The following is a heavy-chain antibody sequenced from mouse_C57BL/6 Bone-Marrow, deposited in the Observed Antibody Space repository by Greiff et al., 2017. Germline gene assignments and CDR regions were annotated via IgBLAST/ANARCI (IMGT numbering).Heavy chain of an antibody. Sequence: QVQLQQSGAELVMPGASVKLSCKASGYTFTSYWMHWVKQRPGQGLEWIGEIDPSDSYTNYNQKFKGKSTLTVDKSSSTAYMQLSSLTSEDSAVYYCARRYGSSPFAYWGQGTLVTVSA. D-gene: IGHD1-1*01. J-gene: IGHJ3*01. CDR1: GYTFTSYW. CDR3: ARRYGSSPFAY. V-gene: IGHV1-69*01. CDR2: IDPSDSYT.